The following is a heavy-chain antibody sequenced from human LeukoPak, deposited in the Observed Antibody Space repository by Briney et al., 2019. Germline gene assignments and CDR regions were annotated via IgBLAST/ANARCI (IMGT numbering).Heavy chain of an antibody. CDR1: GYTFTGYY. CDR2: INPNSGGT. D-gene: IGHD2-15*01. CDR3: ARSYCSGGSCYHFDY. Sequence: ASVKVSCKASGYTFTGYYMHWVRQAPGQGLEWMGWINPNSGGTNYAQKFQGRVTMTRDTSISTAYMELSRLRSDDTAVYYCARSYCSGGSCYHFDYWGQGTLVTVSS. V-gene: IGHV1-2*02. J-gene: IGHJ4*02.